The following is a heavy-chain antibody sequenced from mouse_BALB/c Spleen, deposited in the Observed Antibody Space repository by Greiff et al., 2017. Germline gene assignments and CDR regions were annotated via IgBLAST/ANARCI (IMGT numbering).Heavy chain of an antibody. CDR1: GFTFSSYA. D-gene: IGHD1-1*01. J-gene: IGHJ3*01. Sequence: EVKLVESGGGLVKPGGSLKLSCAASGFTFSSYAMSWVRQTPEKRLEWVASISSGGSTYYPDSVKGRFTISRDNARNILYLQMSSLRSEDTAMYYCARETGYYGSPFAYWGQGTLVTVSA. CDR2: ISSGGST. CDR3: ARETGYYGSPFAY. V-gene: IGHV5-6-5*01.